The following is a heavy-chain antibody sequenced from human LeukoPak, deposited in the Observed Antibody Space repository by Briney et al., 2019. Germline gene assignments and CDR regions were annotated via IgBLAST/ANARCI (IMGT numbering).Heavy chain of an antibody. CDR2: SRDTGGST. D-gene: IGHD4-11*01. CDR3: SRGGTTVTHFDY. V-gene: IGHV3-23*01. CDR1: GFISSSSA. J-gene: IGHJ4*02. Sequence: LILSSASAGFISSSSAMWCGSRAPPGEVVWVLGSRDTGGSTYYDDSVKSRVTISIDNAKNQLSLKLNTLSAEDTAVYYCSRGGTTVTHFDYWGQGTLVTVSS.